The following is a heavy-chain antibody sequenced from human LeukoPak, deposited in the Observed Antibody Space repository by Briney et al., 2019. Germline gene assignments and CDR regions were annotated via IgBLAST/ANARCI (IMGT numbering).Heavy chain of an antibody. V-gene: IGHV4-59*01. D-gene: IGHD3-10*01. J-gene: IGHJ4*02. Sequence: SETLSLTCTVSGGSISGYYWSWIRQPPGKTLEWIGYIYYSGSTNYNPSLRSRVTISVDSSKNQFSLKLSSVTAADTAVYYCARGSGQWGFDSWGQGTLVTVSS. CDR2: IYYSGST. CDR3: ARGSGQWGFDS. CDR1: GGSISGYY.